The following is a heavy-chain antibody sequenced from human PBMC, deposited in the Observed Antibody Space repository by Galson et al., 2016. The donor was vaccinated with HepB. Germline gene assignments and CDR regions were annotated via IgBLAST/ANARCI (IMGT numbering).Heavy chain of an antibody. J-gene: IGHJ6*02. V-gene: IGHV3-48*03. CDR2: IDESGATL. D-gene: IGHD2-8*01. Sequence: SLRLSCAISGFVFSDYEMNWVRKAPGKGLEWISYIDESGATLFYADSVKGRFTVSRDNAQNSVVLQMNNLRTEDTALYYCVREDGSDALGAWGQGTTVIVSS. CDR1: GFVFSDYE. CDR3: VREDGSDALGA.